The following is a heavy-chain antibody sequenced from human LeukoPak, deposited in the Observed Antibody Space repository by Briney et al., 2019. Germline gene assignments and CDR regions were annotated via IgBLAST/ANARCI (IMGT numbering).Heavy chain of an antibody. CDR1: GGSISSGDYY. Sequence: SETLSLTCTVSGGSISSGDYYWSWIRQPPGKGLEWIGYIYYSGSTYYNPSLKSRVTISVDTSKNQFSLKLSSVTAADTAVYYCARGDDYSNYLDYWGQGTLVTVSS. D-gene: IGHD4-11*01. J-gene: IGHJ4*02. CDR3: ARGDDYSNYLDY. V-gene: IGHV4-30-4*08. CDR2: IYYSGST.